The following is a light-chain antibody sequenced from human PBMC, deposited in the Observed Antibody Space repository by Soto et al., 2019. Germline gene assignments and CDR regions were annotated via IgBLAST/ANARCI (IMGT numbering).Light chain of an antibody. CDR1: SSDIGTYDY. J-gene: IGLJ2*01. CDR2: EVT. V-gene: IGLV2-14*01. CDR3: SSYTSTTTPVV. Sequence: QSALTQPASVSGSPGQSITISCTRTSSDIGTYDYVSWYQHHPGKAPKLMIYEVTNRPSGVSDRFSGSKSGNTASLTISGLQAEDEADYYCSSYTSTTTPVVFGGGTKVTVL.